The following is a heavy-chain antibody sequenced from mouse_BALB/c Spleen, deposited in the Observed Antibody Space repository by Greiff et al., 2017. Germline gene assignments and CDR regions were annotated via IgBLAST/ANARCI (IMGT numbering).Heavy chain of an antibody. CDR1: GFTFSSFG. D-gene: IGHD2-2*01. CDR2: ISSGSSTI. Sequence: EVQGVESGGGLVQPGGSRKLSCAASGFTFSSFGMHWVRQAPEKGLEWVAYISSGSSTIYYADTVKGRFTISRDNPKNTLFLQMTSLRSEDTAVYYCARFGYGAWFAYWGQGTLVTVSA. V-gene: IGHV5-17*02. CDR3: ARFGYGAWFAY. J-gene: IGHJ3*01.